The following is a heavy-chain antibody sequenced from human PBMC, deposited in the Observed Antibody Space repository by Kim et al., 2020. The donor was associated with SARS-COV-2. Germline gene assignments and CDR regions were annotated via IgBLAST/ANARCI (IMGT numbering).Heavy chain of an antibody. V-gene: IGHV4-39*01. CDR3: ARHVVSILTGYYNHY. D-gene: IGHD3-9*01. CDR1: GGSISSSSYY. J-gene: IGHJ4*02. CDR2: IYYSGST. Sequence: SQTLSLTCTVSGGSISSSSYYWGWIRQPPGKGLEWIGSIYYSGSTYYNPSLKSRVTISVDTSKNQFSLKLSSVTAADTAVYYCARHVVSILTGYYNHYWGQGTLVTVSS.